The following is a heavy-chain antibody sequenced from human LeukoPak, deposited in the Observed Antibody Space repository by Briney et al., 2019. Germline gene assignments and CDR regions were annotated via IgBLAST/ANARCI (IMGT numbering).Heavy chain of an antibody. J-gene: IGHJ5*02. D-gene: IGHD3-16*02. V-gene: IGHV1-46*01. CDR2: INPSGSST. CDR1: GYSFTSHY. CDR3: ARDDSVGDIAWWFDP. Sequence: ASVKVSCKASGYSFTSHYMHWVRQAPGQGLEWLGLINPSGSSTLYAQKFQGRVTMTRDMSTTTDYMELSSLRSEDTAVYYCARDDSVGDIAWWFDPWGQGTLVTVSS.